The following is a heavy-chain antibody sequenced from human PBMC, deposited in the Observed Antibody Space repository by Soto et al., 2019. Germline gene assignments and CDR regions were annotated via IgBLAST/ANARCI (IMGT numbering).Heavy chain of an antibody. D-gene: IGHD3-9*01. J-gene: IGHJ3*02. Sequence: QVQLVQSGAEVKKSGAAGKVSCKASGYTFTRNYVHWVRQAPGQGLEWMGIINPTGGTTSYAQKFQARGTMTADMSTSTVYMELRSLRPDDTAVYYCARDGVATGNRGAFDIWGQGTLVTVSS. CDR2: INPTGGTT. V-gene: IGHV1-46*01. CDR3: ARDGVATGNRGAFDI. CDR1: GYTFTRNY.